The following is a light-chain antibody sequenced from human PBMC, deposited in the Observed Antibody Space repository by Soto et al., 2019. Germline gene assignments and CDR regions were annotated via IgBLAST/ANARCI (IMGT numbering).Light chain of an antibody. V-gene: IGLV2-23*02. CDR3: CSYAGPSTRYV. Sequence: QSALTQPASVSGSPGQSITISCTGTSSDVGYYNLVSWYQHHPGKAPKLMIYDVSKRPSGVSNCFSGSKSGNTASLTISGLQAEDESDYYCCSYAGPSTRYVFGTGTKLTVL. CDR2: DVS. J-gene: IGLJ1*01. CDR1: SSDVGYYNL.